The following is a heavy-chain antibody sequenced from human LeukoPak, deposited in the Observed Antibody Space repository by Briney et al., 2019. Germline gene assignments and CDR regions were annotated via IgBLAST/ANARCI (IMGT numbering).Heavy chain of an antibody. CDR1: GFTFSSYA. CDR2: ISGSGGST. J-gene: IGHJ5*02. Sequence: HPGGSLRLSCAASGFTFSSYAMSWVRQAPGKGLEWVSAISGSGGSTYYADSVKGRFTISRDNSKNTLYLQMNSLRAEDTAVYYCARVGGSSWYFDWFDPWGQGTLVTVSS. CDR3: ARVGGSSWYFDWFDP. V-gene: IGHV3-23*01. D-gene: IGHD6-13*01.